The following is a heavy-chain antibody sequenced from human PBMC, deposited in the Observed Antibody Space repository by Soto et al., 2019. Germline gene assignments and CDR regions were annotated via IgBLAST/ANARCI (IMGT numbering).Heavy chain of an antibody. Sequence: PGESLKISCKASGYSFTSYWIGWVRQMPGKGLEWMGIIYPGDSNTRYSPSSQGQVTISADKSTNTAYLQWSSLKASDTAMYYCARSRTYGGNSSDYWGQGTLVTVSS. CDR1: GYSFTSYW. D-gene: IGHD2-21*01. CDR2: IYPGDSNT. CDR3: ARSRTYGGNSSDY. J-gene: IGHJ4*02. V-gene: IGHV5-51*01.